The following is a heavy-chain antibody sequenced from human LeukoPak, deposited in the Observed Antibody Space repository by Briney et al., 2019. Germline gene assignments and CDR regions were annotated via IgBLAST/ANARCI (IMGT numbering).Heavy chain of an antibody. D-gene: IGHD3-9*01. Sequence: GGSLRLSCAASGFTFSSYAMHWVRQAPGKGLEWVAVISYDGSNKYYADSVKGRFTISRDNSKNTLYLQMNSLRAEDTAVYYCARDFSRYFEWPSGYYYYGMDVWGKGTTVTVSS. V-gene: IGHV3-30*04. CDR2: ISYDGSNK. CDR1: GFTFSSYA. CDR3: ARDFSRYFEWPSGYYYYGMDV. J-gene: IGHJ6*04.